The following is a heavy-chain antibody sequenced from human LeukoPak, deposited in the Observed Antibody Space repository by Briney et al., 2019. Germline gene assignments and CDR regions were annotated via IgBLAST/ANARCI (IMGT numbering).Heavy chain of an antibody. Sequence: EASVKVSCKASGGTFSSYAISWVRQAPGQGLEWMGRIIPILGIASYAQKFQGRVTITADKSTSTAYMELSSLKSEDTAVYYCARDPQLYDSSGYYYNDAFDIWGQGTMVTVSS. CDR2: IIPILGIA. D-gene: IGHD3-22*01. CDR1: GGTFSSYA. J-gene: IGHJ3*02. V-gene: IGHV1-69*04. CDR3: ARDPQLYDSSGYYYNDAFDI.